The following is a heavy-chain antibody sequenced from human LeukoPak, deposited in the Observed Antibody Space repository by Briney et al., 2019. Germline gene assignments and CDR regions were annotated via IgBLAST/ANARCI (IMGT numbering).Heavy chain of an antibody. D-gene: IGHD3-10*01. J-gene: IGHJ3*02. Sequence: SETLSLTCAVSGGSISSGGYSGSWIRQPPGKGLEWIGYIYHIGSTYYNPSLKSRVTISVDRSKNQFSLKLSSVTAADTAVYFCARAGGTMVRGVIINDAFDIWGQGTMVTVSS. CDR1: GGSISSGGYS. CDR2: IYHIGST. V-gene: IGHV4-30-2*01. CDR3: ARAGGTMVRGVIINDAFDI.